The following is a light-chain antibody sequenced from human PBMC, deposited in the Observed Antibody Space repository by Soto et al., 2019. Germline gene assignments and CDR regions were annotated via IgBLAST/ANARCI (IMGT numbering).Light chain of an antibody. CDR2: EVS. J-gene: IGLJ3*02. CDR3: SSYKSGSTWV. Sequence: QSALTQPASVSGSPGQSITISCTGTSSDVGGYNYVSWYQQHPGKAPKLMIYEVSNRPSGVSNRFSGSKSGNTASLTISGLQAEDEADYYCSSYKSGSTWVFGGRTKVTVL. CDR1: SSDVGGYNY. V-gene: IGLV2-14*01.